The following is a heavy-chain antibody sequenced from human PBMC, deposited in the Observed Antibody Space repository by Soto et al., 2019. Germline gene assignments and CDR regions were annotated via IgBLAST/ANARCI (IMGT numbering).Heavy chain of an antibody. CDR2: ISRTGDRA. V-gene: IGHV3-23*01. Sequence: EVHLLESGGALVQPGGSLTLSCEASGFSFSDYAMSWVRQAPGKGLEWVSSISRTGDRAYYADSVKGRFAISRDRSKNGVFLHMNHLRVVDTAVYYCAKGPDGSVYHLNWVDSGGQGPLIYFSS. J-gene: IGHJ5*01. CDR1: GFSFSDYA. CDR3: AKGPDGSVYHLNWVDS. D-gene: IGHD6-19*01.